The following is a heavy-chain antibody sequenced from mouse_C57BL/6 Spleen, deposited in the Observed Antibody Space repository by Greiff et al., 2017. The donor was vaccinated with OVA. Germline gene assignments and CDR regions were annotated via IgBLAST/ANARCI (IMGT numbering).Heavy chain of an antibody. CDR2: ISSGGWYT. J-gene: IGHJ3*01. CDR1: GFTFSSHG. Sequence: EVTPVESGGDSVKPGGSLKLFCAASGFTFSSHGMSWVRPTPDTRLEWVATISSGGWYTYYPDSVKGRFTISRDKAMNTLYLQMSSLKSEDTAMDYGAREGGDGYYRRFAYWGQGTLVTVSA. CDR3: AREGGDGYYRRFAY. V-gene: IGHV5-6*01. D-gene: IGHD2-3*01.